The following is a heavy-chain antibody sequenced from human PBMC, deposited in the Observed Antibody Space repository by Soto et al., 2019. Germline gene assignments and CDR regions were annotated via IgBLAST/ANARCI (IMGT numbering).Heavy chain of an antibody. CDR1: GFTFSSYA. CDR2: ISYDGSNK. J-gene: IGHJ4*02. Sequence: QVQLVESGGGVVQPGRSLRLSCAASGFTFSSYAMHWVRQAPGKGLEWVAVISYDGSNKYYADSVKGRFTISRDNSKNTLYLQMNSLRAEDTAVYYCARDRGRWHFDYWGQGTLVTVSS. D-gene: IGHD2-15*01. V-gene: IGHV3-30-3*01. CDR3: ARDRGRWHFDY.